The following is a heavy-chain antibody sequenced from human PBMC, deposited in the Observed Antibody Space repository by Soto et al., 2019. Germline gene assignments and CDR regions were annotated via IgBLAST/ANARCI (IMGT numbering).Heavy chain of an antibody. V-gene: IGHV1-69*06. Sequence: QERLVQSVAEVRKPGSSAKVSCKVTGGTSTRYAINWVRPAPGQGLEWLGGIVPMFGTSKYAHKFQGRVTITADTSTNTAYMELRRPRSAATAVYYCKMGSESDIRSGYLWGPGALVSFAS. J-gene: IGHJ4*02. D-gene: IGHD3-3*01. CDR1: GGTSTRYA. CDR3: KMGSESDIRSGYL. CDR2: IVPMFGTS.